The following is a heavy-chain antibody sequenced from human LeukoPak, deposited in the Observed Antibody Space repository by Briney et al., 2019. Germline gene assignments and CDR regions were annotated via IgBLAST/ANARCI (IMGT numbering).Heavy chain of an antibody. CDR1: GFTFSSYG. Sequence: PGGSLRLSCAASGFTFSSYGMHWVRQAPGKGLVWVSRIMSDGSRTSYADSVKGRFTISRDNAKNTLYLQMNSLRAEDTAVYYCTRGYSTTPGDYWGQGTLVTVSS. J-gene: IGHJ4*02. V-gene: IGHV3-74*01. CDR3: TRGYSTTPGDY. CDR2: IMSDGSRT. D-gene: IGHD2-15*01.